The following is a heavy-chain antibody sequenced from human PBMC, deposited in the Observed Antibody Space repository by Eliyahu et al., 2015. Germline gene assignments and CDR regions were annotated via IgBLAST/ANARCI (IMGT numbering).Heavy chain of an antibody. V-gene: IGHV3-30*01. CDR1: GFTFXXYA. D-gene: IGHD3-16*02. Sequence: QXQLVESGGGVVQPGXSLRXSCAASGFTFXXYAXPWVRQAPGKGLGWVAVISXDGSNKYYADSVKGRFTISRDNSKNTLYLQMNSLRAEDTAVYYCARDRSYDYIWGSYRPTELSLWGRGTLVTVSS. J-gene: IGHJ2*01. CDR2: ISXDGSNK. CDR3: ARDRSYDYIWGSYRPTELSL.